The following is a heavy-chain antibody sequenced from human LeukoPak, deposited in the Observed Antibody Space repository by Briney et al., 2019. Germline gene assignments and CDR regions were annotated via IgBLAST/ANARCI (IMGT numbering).Heavy chain of an antibody. CDR3: ARAGIFSSNDYYYYMDV. CDR1: GVSISSYY. Sequence: SETLSLTCTVSGVSISSYYLSWIRQPAGKGLEWVGRIYTSGSTNYNPSLKSRVTMSVDTSKNQFSLKLSSVTAADTAVYYCARAGIFSSNDYYYYMDVWGKGTTVTVSS. V-gene: IGHV4-4*07. D-gene: IGHD3-3*01. J-gene: IGHJ6*03. CDR2: IYTSGST.